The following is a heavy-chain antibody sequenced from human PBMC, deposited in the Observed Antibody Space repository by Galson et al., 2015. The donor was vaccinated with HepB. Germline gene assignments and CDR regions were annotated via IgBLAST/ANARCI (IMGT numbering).Heavy chain of an antibody. Sequence: SLRLSCAASGFTFGDYAMSWFRQAPGKGLEWVGFIRSKAYGGTTEYAASVKGRFTISRDDSKSIAYLQMNSLKTEDTAVYYCTRDPPVLRYFDWPDPNLFGMDVWGQGTTVTVSS. CDR2: IRSKAYGGTT. CDR1: GFTFGDYA. J-gene: IGHJ6*02. V-gene: IGHV3-49*03. CDR3: TRDPPVLRYFDWPDPNLFGMDV. D-gene: IGHD3-9*01.